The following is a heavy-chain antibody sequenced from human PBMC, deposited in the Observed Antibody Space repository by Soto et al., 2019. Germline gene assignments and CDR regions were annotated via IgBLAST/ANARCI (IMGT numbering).Heavy chain of an antibody. CDR2: INHSGST. J-gene: IGHJ3*02. V-gene: IGHV4-34*01. CDR1: GGSFSGYY. CDR3: ARDLIAAAGKDAFDI. Sequence: QVQLQQWGAGLLKPSETLSLTCAVYGGSFSGYYWSWIRQPPGKGLEWIGEINHSGSTNYNPSLKSRVTISVDTSKNQFSLKLSSVTAADMAVYYCARDLIAAAGKDAFDIWGQGTMVTVSS. D-gene: IGHD6-13*01.